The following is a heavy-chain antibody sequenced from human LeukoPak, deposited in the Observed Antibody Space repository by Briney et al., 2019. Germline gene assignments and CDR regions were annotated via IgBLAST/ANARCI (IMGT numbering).Heavy chain of an antibody. D-gene: IGHD6-19*01. CDR3: VKAHSSGYYCFAS. CDR1: GFTFSNYA. Sequence: GGSLRLSCSASGFTFSNYAIHWVRQAPGKGLEYVSTISSNGGSTYYADSVKGRFTISRDNSRNTLNLQMSSLRAEDTAVYFCVKAHSSGYYCFASWGQGALVTVSS. V-gene: IGHV3-64D*09. CDR2: ISSNGGST. J-gene: IGHJ4*02.